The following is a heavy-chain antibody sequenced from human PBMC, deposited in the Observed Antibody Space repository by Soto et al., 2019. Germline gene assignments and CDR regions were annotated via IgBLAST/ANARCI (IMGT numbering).Heavy chain of an antibody. Sequence: QVRLVQSGAEVKKPGASVKVSCKASGYTFTAYYMHWLRQAPGQGLEWMGWINPNSGGTKYAQKFQGRVTMTNATSISIAYMELSRLGSDDTAVYYCARGDFDSSANYYAGWFDPWGQGTLVTVSS. D-gene: IGHD3-22*01. J-gene: IGHJ5*02. V-gene: IGHV1-2*02. CDR3: ARGDFDSSANYYAGWFDP. CDR1: GYTFTAYY. CDR2: INPNSGGT.